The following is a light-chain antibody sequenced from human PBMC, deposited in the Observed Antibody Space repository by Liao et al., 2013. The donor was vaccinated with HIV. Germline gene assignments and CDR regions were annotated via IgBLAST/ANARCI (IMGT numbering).Light chain of an antibody. CDR2: QDR. Sequence: SYELTQPPSVSVSPGQTASITCFGDKLVDRYAAWYQQKPGQSPVVVIYQDRQRPSGIPERFSGSSSGNTATLTISRVEVGDEADYYCQVWDSDSDHFVFGSGTKVTVL. CDR1: KLVDRY. V-gene: IGLV3-1*01. J-gene: IGLJ1*01. CDR3: QVWDSDSDHFV.